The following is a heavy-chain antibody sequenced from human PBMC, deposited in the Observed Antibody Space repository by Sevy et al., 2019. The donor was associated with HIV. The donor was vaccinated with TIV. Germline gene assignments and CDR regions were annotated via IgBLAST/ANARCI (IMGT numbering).Heavy chain of an antibody. D-gene: IGHD3-10*01. J-gene: IGHJ4*02. CDR2: ISAGGTTT. V-gene: IGHV3-23*01. CDR1: GFIFSNYP. CDR3: ARAARWFGELYY. Sequence: GGSLRLSCAASGFIFSNYPMSWVRHSPGKGLEWVSDISAGGTTTYYADSVKGRFTISRDNSKNTLYLQMNSLRAEDTAVYYCARAARWFGELYYWGQGTLVTVSS.